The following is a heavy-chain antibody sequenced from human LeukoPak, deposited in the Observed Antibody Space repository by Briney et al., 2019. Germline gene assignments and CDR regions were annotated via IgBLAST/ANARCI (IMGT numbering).Heavy chain of an antibody. CDR3: ARDPGSGYSFLYYFDY. J-gene: IGHJ4*02. CDR2: MNPNSGNT. CDR1: GYTFTSYD. V-gene: IGHV1-8*03. Sequence: GASVKVSCKASGYTFTSYDINWVRQATGQGLEWMGWMNPNSGNTGYAQKFQGRVTITRNTSISTAYMELSSLRSDDTAVYYCARDPGSGYSFLYYFDYWGQGTLVTVSS. D-gene: IGHD5-18*01.